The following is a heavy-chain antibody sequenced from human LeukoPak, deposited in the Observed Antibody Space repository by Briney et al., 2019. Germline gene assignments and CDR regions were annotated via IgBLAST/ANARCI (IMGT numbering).Heavy chain of an antibody. V-gene: IGHV3-9*03. D-gene: IGHD6-19*01. CDR3: AKAIFSSGWYSLDY. CDR2: ISWNRGSI. Sequence: GGSLRLSCAASGFTFDDYAMHWVRQAPGKGLEWVSGISWNRGSIVYADSVKGRFTISRDNAKNSLYLQMNSLRAEDMALYYCAKAIFSSGWYSLDYWGQGTLVTVSS. CDR1: GFTFDDYA. J-gene: IGHJ4*02.